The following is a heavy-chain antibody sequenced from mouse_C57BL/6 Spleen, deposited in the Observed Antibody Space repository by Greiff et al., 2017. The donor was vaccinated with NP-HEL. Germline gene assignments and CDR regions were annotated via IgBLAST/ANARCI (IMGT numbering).Heavy chain of an antibody. Sequence: EVQLKQSGPELVKPGASVKIPCKASGYTFTDYNMDWVKQSHGKSLEWIGDINPNNGGTIYNQKFKGKATLTVDKSSSTAYMELRSLTSEDTAVYYCARSAQLGRYFDYWGQGTTLTVSS. V-gene: IGHV1-18*01. CDR1: GYTFTDYN. CDR2: INPNNGGT. CDR3: ARSAQLGRYFDY. D-gene: IGHD4-1*02. J-gene: IGHJ2*01.